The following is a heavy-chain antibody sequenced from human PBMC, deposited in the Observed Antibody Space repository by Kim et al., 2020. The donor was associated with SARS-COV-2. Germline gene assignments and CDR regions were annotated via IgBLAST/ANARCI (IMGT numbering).Heavy chain of an antibody. J-gene: IGHJ5*02. Sequence: SETLSLTCAVSGGSISSSNWWSWVRQPPGKGLEWIGEIYHSGSTNYNPSLKSRVTISVDKSKNQFSLKLSSVTAADTAVYYCARSPADSSGWYEFWFDPWGQGTLVTVSS. V-gene: IGHV4-4*02. CDR1: GGSISSSNW. D-gene: IGHD6-19*01. CDR2: IYHSGST. CDR3: ARSPADSSGWYEFWFDP.